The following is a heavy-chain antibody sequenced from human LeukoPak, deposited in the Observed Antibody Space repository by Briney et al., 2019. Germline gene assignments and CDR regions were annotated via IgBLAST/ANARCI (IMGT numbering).Heavy chain of an antibody. CDR1: GYTFTTYG. Sequence: ASVKVSCKASGYTFTTYGLSWVRQAPGQGLEWMGWITTYNGDTDYAQKLQGRVTMTADTSTSTAYMELRSLRSDDTAVYYCAIVLPYFGYWGPGMLVTVSS. V-gene: IGHV1-18*01. J-gene: IGHJ4*02. CDR3: AIVLPYFGY. CDR2: ITTYNGDT. D-gene: IGHD3-10*01.